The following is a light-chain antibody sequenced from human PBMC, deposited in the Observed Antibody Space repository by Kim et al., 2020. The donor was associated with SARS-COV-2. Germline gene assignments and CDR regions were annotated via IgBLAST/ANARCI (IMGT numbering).Light chain of an antibody. CDR2: YNS. CDR1: NIGSKS. Sequence: PGKTARITCGGNNIGSKSVHWYQQKPGQAPVLVIYYNSDRPSGIPERFSGSNSGNTATLTISRVESGDEADYYCQVWDSSSDHRVFGGGTKLTVL. CDR3: QVWDSSSDHRV. J-gene: IGLJ3*02. V-gene: IGLV3-21*04.